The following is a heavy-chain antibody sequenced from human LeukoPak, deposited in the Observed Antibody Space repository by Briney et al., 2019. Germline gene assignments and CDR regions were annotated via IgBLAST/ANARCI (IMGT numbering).Heavy chain of an antibody. J-gene: IGHJ4*02. CDR1: GFTFSNYA. CDR3: ARDGYYGSGSYVDY. Sequence: PGRSLRLSCAASGFTFSNYAMHWIRQAPSKGLEWVALIWYDGSNTYYGESVKGRFTISRDNAKSTVYLQLNSLRGEDTAVYYCARDGYYGSGSYVDYWGQGTLVTVSS. V-gene: IGHV3-33*01. D-gene: IGHD3-10*01. CDR2: IWYDGSNT.